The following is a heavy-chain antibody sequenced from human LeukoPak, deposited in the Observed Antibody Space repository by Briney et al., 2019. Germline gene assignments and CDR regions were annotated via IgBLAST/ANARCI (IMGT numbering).Heavy chain of an antibody. J-gene: IGHJ3*02. CDR1: GGTFSSYA. CDR2: IIPILGIA. Sequence: GASVKVSCKASGGTFSSYAISWVRQAPGQGLEWMGRIIPILGIANYAQKFQGRVTITADTSTSTAYMELRSLRSDDTAVYYCARGYYADPITMIVVATLADDAFDIWGQGTMVTVSS. V-gene: IGHV1-69*04. CDR3: ARGYYADPITMIVVATLADDAFDI. D-gene: IGHD3-22*01.